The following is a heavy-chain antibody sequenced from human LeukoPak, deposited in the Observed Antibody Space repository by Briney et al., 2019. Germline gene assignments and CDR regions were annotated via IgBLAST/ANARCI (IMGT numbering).Heavy chain of an antibody. J-gene: IGHJ4*02. Sequence: GGSLRLSCAASGFDVSRNYMNWVRQAPGRGLEWVSAIYSGGNTYYADSVKGRFTISRDNSKNTLYLQMNSLRAEDTAVYYCAKTNYFDSSGYYYHFDYWGQETLVTVSS. CDR1: GFDVSRNY. CDR3: AKTNYFDSSGYYYHFDY. CDR2: IYSGGNT. V-gene: IGHV3-53*01. D-gene: IGHD3-22*01.